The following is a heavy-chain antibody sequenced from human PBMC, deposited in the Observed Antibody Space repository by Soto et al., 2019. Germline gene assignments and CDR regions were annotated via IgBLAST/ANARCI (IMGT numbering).Heavy chain of an antibody. V-gene: IGHV4-34*01. Sequence: SETLSLTCAVYGGSFSGYYWSWIRQPPGKGLEWIGEINHSGSTNYNPSLKGRVTISVDTSKNQFSLKLSSVTAADTAVYYCARGRPNLAVAGTTAFDIWGQGTMVTVSS. CDR3: ARGRPNLAVAGTTAFDI. CDR2: INHSGST. J-gene: IGHJ3*02. CDR1: GGSFSGYY. D-gene: IGHD6-19*01.